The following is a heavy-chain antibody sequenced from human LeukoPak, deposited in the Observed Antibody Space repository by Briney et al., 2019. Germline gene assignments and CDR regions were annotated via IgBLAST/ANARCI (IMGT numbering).Heavy chain of an antibody. D-gene: IGHD2-8*02. CDR3: AKDGSWSCTD. CDR2: IAHHGKNK. Sequence: GGSLGLSCGASGFTFSSSAMNWVRQGPGKGLEWVSYIAHHGKNKYYADSVKGRFTISRDNSKGSLYLQMNSLRADDTGVYYCAKDGSWSCTDWGQGTLVRVSS. J-gene: IGHJ4*02. V-gene: IGHV3-30*02. CDR1: GFTFSSSA.